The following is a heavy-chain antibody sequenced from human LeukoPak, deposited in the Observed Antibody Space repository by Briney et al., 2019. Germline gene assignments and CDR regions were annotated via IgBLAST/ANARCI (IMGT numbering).Heavy chain of an antibody. Sequence: GGSLRLSCAASGFTLSSYSMNWVRQAPGKGLEWVAYISSSSSTTQYADSVKGRFTISRDNSKNTLYLQMNSLRAEDTAVYYCAKLIRGIAVAGTGGYFDYWGQGTLVTVSS. J-gene: IGHJ4*02. V-gene: IGHV3-48*01. D-gene: IGHD6-19*01. CDR1: GFTLSSYS. CDR2: ISSSSSTT. CDR3: AKLIRGIAVAGTGGYFDY.